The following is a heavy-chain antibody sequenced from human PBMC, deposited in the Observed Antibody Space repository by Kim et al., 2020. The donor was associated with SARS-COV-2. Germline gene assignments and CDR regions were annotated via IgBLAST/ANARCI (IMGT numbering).Heavy chain of an antibody. D-gene: IGHD1-26*01. CDR1: GFNFGNYA. CDR3: AKADKCLAPIGN. Sequence: GGSLRLSCAASGFNFGNYAMAWVRQAPGKGLQWVSGISWNSGDTDYADSVKGRFTTSRDNAKNSLYLQMDSLRPEDTALYYCAKADKCLAPIGNWGQGAL. J-gene: IGHJ1*01. CDR2: ISWNSGDT. V-gene: IGHV3-9*01.